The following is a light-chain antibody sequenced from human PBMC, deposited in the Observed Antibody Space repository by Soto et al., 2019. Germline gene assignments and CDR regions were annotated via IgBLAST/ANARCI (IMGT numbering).Light chain of an antibody. J-gene: IGLJ3*02. Sequence: QSALTQPASVSGSPGQSITISCTGTSSDVGGYNYVSWYQQHPGKAPQLMIYEVSNRPSGVSDRFSGSKSGNTASLTISGLQAEDEAAYYCSSYTSRSTWVFGGGTKVTVL. CDR3: SSYTSRSTWV. V-gene: IGLV2-14*01. CDR1: SSDVGGYNY. CDR2: EVS.